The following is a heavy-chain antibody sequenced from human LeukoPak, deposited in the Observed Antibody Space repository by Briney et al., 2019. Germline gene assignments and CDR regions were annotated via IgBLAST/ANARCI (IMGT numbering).Heavy chain of an antibody. CDR1: GFTLSSYG. D-gene: IGHD6-19*01. CDR3: AKDAKSDSSAWYRPRY. V-gene: IGHV3-30*02. Sequence: GGSLRLSCAASGFTLSSYGMHWVRQAPGKGLEWVAFIRYDGSNKYYADSVKRRFTISRDNYKNTLYLQMNSRRAEDTAVYYCAKDAKSDSSAWYRPRYWGQGTRVTVSS. J-gene: IGHJ4*02. CDR2: IRYDGSNK.